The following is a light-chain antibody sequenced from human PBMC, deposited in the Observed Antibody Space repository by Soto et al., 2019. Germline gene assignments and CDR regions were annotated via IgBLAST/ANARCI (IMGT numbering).Light chain of an antibody. J-gene: IGKJ1*01. Sequence: EIVLTQSPGTLSLSPGERATLSCRASQSVSSAYLAWDQHKPGQPPTLLIYGASSRVTGIPHRFSGSGSGTDFTLAITRLEPEDFAVYYCQQYGSSSTWTFGQGPKVEVK. CDR1: QSVSSAY. V-gene: IGKV3-20*01. CDR2: GAS. CDR3: QQYGSSSTWT.